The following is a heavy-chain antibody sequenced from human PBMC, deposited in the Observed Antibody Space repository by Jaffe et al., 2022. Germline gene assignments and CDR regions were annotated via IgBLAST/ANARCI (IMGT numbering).Heavy chain of an antibody. CDR1: GFPFDDFG. Sequence: EVQLVESGGGVVRPGGSLRLSCTASGFPFDDFGMTWVRQFPGKGLEWVSVVDWHGVRKEYADSVKGRFTISRDNAKNSLSLQMDSLRVEDTAFYYCARSVAVSGTGGHYFDLWGQGTLVSVSS. CDR3: ARSVAVSGTGGHYFDL. V-gene: IGHV3-20*04. CDR2: VDWHGVRK. J-gene: IGHJ4*02. D-gene: IGHD6-19*01.